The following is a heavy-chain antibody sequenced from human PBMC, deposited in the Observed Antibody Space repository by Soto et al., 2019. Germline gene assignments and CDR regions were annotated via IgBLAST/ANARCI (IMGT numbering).Heavy chain of an antibody. D-gene: IGHD3-22*01. J-gene: IGHJ4*02. CDR3: ARVLHDASGSFFDF. CDR1: AYSIISDHY. Sequence: SETLSLTCGVSAYSIISDHYLVLFRHAPGKGLEWIGCVYHSGSSYNNPSLKGRLTISVDTSENQFILELSSVTAADTAVYYCARVLHDASGSFFDFWGPGTLVTVSS. CDR2: VYHSGSS. V-gene: IGHV4-38-2*01.